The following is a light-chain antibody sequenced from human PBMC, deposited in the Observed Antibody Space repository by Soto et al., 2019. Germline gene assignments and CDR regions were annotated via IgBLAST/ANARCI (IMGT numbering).Light chain of an antibody. Sequence: QSVLTQPPSASGTPGQRVTISCSGSSSNIGTNYVHWYQQLPGTAPKLLIYSNDQRPSGVPDRFSGSKSGTSASLAISGLRSDDEADYFCASWDGSLDGRFVFGTATKLTVL. V-gene: IGLV1-47*02. J-gene: IGLJ1*01. CDR1: SSNIGTNY. CDR2: SND. CDR3: ASWDGSLDGRFV.